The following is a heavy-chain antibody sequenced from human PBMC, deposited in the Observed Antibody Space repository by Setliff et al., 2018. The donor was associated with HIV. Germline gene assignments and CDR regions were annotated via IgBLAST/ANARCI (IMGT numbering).Heavy chain of an antibody. CDR2: IYHSGST. J-gene: IGHJ4*02. V-gene: IGHV4-38-2*02. CDR3: ARVAGSHYFDY. D-gene: IGHD6-19*01. Sequence: SETLSLTCTVSGYSISSGYYWGWIRQPPGKGLEWIGSIYHSGSTNYNPSLKSRVTISVDTSKNQFSLKLSSVTAADTAVYYCARVAGSHYFDYWGQGTLVTVSS. CDR1: GYSISSGYY.